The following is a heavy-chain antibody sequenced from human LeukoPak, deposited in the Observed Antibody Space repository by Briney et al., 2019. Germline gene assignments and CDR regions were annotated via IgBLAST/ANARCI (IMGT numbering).Heavy chain of an antibody. Sequence: PSETLSLTCAVYGGSFSGYYWSWIRQPPGKGLEWIGEINHSGSTNYNPSLKSRVTISVDTSKNQFSLKLSSVTAADTAVYYCARALGRELLIRWEYYYYGRDVWGKGTTVTVSS. D-gene: IGHD1-26*01. CDR2: INHSGST. J-gene: IGHJ6*04. V-gene: IGHV4-34*01. CDR1: GGSFSGYY. CDR3: ARALGRELLIRWEYYYYGRDV.